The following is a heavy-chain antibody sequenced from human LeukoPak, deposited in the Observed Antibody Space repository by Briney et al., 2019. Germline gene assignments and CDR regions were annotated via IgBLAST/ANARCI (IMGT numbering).Heavy chain of an antibody. CDR2: IYYSGST. J-gene: IGHJ3*02. CDR1: GGSISSYY. D-gene: IGHD3-3*01. CDR3: ARGRFLDAFDI. V-gene: IGHV4-59*01. Sequence: SETLSLTCTVSGGSISSYYWSWIRQPPGKGLEWIGYIYYSGSTKYKPSLKSRVTISVDTSKNQFSLKLSSVTATDTAVYYCARGRFLDAFDIWGQGTMVTVSS.